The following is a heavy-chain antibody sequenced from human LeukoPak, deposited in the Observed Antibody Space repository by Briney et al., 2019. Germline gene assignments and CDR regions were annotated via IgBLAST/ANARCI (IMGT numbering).Heavy chain of an antibody. CDR1: VYTFTGYY. CDR3: ARGIAVAGVDY. Sequence: ASVKVSCKASVYTFTGYYLHWVRQAPGQGLEWMGWINPNSGATNYAQKFQGRVTMTRDTSISTAYMELSSLRSDDTAVYYCARGIAVAGVDYWGQGTLVTVSS. V-gene: IGHV1-2*02. CDR2: INPNSGAT. J-gene: IGHJ4*02. D-gene: IGHD6-19*01.